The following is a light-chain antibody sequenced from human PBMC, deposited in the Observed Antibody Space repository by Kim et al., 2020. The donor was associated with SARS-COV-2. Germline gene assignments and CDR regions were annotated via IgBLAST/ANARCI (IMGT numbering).Light chain of an antibody. CDR2: QDN. J-gene: IGLJ2*01. CDR3: QAWDGSTII. CDR1: QLGDKY. Sequence: SYELTQPLSVSVSPGQSASITCSGDQLGDKYTCWYQQKSGQSPVLVMYQDNKRPSGTPERFSGSNSGHTATLTISGTQALDEADYYCQAWDGSTIIFGGGTQLTVL. V-gene: IGLV3-1*01.